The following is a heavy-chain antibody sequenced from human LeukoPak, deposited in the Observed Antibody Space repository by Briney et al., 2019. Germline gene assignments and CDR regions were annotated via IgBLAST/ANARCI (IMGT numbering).Heavy chain of an antibody. J-gene: IGHJ4*02. CDR1: GYSFVGYG. V-gene: IGHV1-18*01. Sequence: GGSVTDSFKASGYSFVGYGITWVRQAPGQGLEWMGWISAYNGNTNYAQKVQGRVTITTDTSTTTAYMELRSLRSDDAAVYYCARDRYQGLVGYQYFDYWGQGTLVTVSS. CDR2: ISAYNGNT. D-gene: IGHD2-2*03. CDR3: ARDRYQGLVGYQYFDY.